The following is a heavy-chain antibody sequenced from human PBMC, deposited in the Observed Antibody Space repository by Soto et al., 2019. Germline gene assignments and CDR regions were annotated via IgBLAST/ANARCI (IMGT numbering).Heavy chain of an antibody. D-gene: IGHD4-17*01. V-gene: IGHV2-26*01. Sequence: SGPTLVNPTETLTLTCTVSGFSLSNARMGVSWIRQPPGKALEWLAHIFSNDEKSYSTSLKSRLTISKDTSKSQVVLTTTNMDPVDTATYYCARMSGTVTTIDYWGQGTLVTVSS. J-gene: IGHJ4*02. CDR3: ARMSGTVTTIDY. CDR2: IFSNDEK. CDR1: GFSLSNARMG.